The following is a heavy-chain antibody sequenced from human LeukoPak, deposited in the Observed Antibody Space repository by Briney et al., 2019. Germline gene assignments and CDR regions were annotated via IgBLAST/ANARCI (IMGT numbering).Heavy chain of an antibody. CDR2: ISSSSSTI. Sequence: GGSLRLSCAASGFTFSSYSMTWVRQAPGKGLEWVSYISSSSSTIYYADSVKGRFTIPRDNAKNSLYLQMNSLRAEDTAVYYCARELAVLDYWGQGTLVTVSS. V-gene: IGHV3-48*01. J-gene: IGHJ4*02. D-gene: IGHD6-19*01. CDR1: GFTFSSYS. CDR3: ARELAVLDY.